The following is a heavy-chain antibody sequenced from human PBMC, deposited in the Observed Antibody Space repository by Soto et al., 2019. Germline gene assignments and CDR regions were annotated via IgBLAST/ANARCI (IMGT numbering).Heavy chain of an antibody. D-gene: IGHD1-7*01. CDR3: ARETTSGMDV. Sequence: ASVKVSGKASGYTFTSDYMHWVRQAPGQGLEWMGIINPSGGSTSYAQKFQGRVTMPRDTSTSTVYMELSSLRSEDTAVYYCARETTSGMDVWGQGTTVTVSS. J-gene: IGHJ6*02. V-gene: IGHV1-46*01. CDR2: INPSGGST. CDR1: GYTFTSDY.